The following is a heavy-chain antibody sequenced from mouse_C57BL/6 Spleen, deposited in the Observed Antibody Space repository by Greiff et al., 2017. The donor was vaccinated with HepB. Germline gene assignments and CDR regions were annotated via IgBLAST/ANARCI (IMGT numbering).Heavy chain of an antibody. V-gene: IGHV1-82*01. Sequence: VKLQESGPELVKPGASVKISCKASGYAFSSSWMNWVKQRPGKGLEWIGRIYPGDGDTNYNGKFKGKATLTADKSSSTAYMQLSSLTSEDSAVYFCARVTTVVPSYWYFDVWGTGTTVTVSS. CDR2: IYPGDGDT. J-gene: IGHJ1*03. D-gene: IGHD1-1*01. CDR3: ARVTTVVPSYWYFDV. CDR1: GYAFSSSW.